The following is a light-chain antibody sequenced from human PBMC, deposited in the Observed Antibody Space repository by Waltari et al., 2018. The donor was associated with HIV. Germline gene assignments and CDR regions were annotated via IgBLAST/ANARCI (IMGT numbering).Light chain of an antibody. Sequence: ALQMTQSPPSLSESVGGRVTITCRASQGIGNDLGWYQQQPSKPPKLLIYSASRLQSGVPSRFSGSGSGTDFTLTITGLQPEDFATYYCMQDFNYPRTFGQGTRVEIK. J-gene: IGKJ1*01. CDR3: MQDFNYPRT. CDR2: SAS. CDR1: QGIGND. V-gene: IGKV1-6*01.